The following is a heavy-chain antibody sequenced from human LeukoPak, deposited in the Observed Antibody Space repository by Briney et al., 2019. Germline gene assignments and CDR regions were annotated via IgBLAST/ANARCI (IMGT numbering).Heavy chain of an antibody. V-gene: IGHV4-59*08. CDR1: GGSISSYY. Sequence: PSETLSLTCTVSGGSISSYYWSWIRQPPGKGLEWIGYIYYSGSTNYNPSLKSRVTISVDTSKNQFSLKLSSVTAADTAVYYCARHERGDATVTIVGPIDYWGQGTLVAVSS. CDR2: IYYSGST. J-gene: IGHJ4*02. D-gene: IGHD4-17*01. CDR3: ARHERGDATVTIVGPIDY.